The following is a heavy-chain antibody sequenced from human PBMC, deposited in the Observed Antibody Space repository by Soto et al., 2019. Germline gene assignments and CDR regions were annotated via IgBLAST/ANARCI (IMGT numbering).Heavy chain of an antibody. V-gene: IGHV4-34*01. J-gene: IGHJ4*02. CDR2: INQSGST. D-gene: IGHD2-2*02. Sequence: SETLSLTCAVYGGSFSGYYWSWIRQPPGKGPEWIGEINQSGSTNYNPSLKSRVTISVDTSKNQFSLKLSSVTAADTAVYYCARSIVVVPAAIGDYFDYWGQGTLVTVSS. CDR3: ARSIVVVPAAIGDYFDY. CDR1: GGSFSGYY.